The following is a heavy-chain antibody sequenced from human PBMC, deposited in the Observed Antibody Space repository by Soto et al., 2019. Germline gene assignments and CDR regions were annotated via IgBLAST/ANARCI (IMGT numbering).Heavy chain of an antibody. CDR1: GFTFSSYG. J-gene: IGHJ4*02. CDR2: ISYDGSVK. CDR3: AGEVASGY. D-gene: IGHD2-21*01. V-gene: IGHV3-30*03. Sequence: QVPLVESGGDVVQPGRSLRLSCAASGFTFSSYGMHWVRQAPGKGLEWVAVISYDGSVKYYADSVKGRFTISRDNSKNTLYLQMNSVRAEGTAVYYGAGEVASGYWGQGTLVTVSS.